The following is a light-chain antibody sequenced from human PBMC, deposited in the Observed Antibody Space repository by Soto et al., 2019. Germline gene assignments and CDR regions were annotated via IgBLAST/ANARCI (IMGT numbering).Light chain of an antibody. V-gene: IGKV1-39*01. J-gene: IGKJ1*01. Sequence: DIPLTQSPSSLSASVGDRVTISCRATQGIGTSLTWYQQKPGRAPNLLIYAASTLQTGAPPRFSGGASAVTYTHTISSLQPEDVVTYFWQQAYSTPPWTFGQGTRVEI. CDR1: QGIGTS. CDR3: QQAYSTPPWT. CDR2: AAS.